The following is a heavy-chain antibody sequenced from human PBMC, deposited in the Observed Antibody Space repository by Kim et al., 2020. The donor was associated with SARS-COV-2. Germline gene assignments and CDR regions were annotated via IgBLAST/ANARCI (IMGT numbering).Heavy chain of an antibody. V-gene: IGHV1-2*06. Sequence: ASVKVSCKASGYTFTGYYIHWVRQAPGQGLEWMGRINPNSGGANYAQKFQGRVTMTRDTSISTAYIQLSSLTYDDMAVYYCARASIAGQNAEYLAQGTLV. CDR3: ARASIAGQNAEY. J-gene: IGHJ4*02. CDR1: GYTFTGYY. D-gene: IGHD6-6*01. CDR2: INPNSGGA.